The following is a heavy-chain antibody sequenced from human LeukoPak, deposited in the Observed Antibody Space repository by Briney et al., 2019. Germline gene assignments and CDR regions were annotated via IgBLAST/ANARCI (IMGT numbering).Heavy chain of an antibody. CDR2: ISGSGGST. Sequence: GGSLRLSCAASGFTFSSYAMSWVRQAPGKGLEWVSAISGSGGSTYYADSVKGRFTISRDNSKNTLYLQMNSLRAEDTAVYYCAKALRAIFRVVTLDAFDIWGQGTMVTVSS. J-gene: IGHJ3*02. CDR3: AKALRAIFRVVTLDAFDI. CDR1: GFTFSSYA. V-gene: IGHV3-23*01. D-gene: IGHD3-3*01.